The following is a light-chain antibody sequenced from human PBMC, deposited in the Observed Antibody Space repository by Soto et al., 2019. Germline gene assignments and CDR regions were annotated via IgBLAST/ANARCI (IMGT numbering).Light chain of an antibody. CDR1: SSNIGAGYN. V-gene: IGLV1-40*01. CDR2: GDI. Sequence: QSVLTQPPSVSGAPGQRVTISCTGSSSNIGAGYNVHWYQQVPGTAPKLLIYGDINRPSGVPDRFSGSKSGTSASLAITGLQAEDEADYYCQSYDSSLSGWLFGGGTQLTVL. J-gene: IGLJ3*02. CDR3: QSYDSSLSGWL.